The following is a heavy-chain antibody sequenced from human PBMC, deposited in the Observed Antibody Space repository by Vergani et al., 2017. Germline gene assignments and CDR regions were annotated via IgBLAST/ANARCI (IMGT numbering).Heavy chain of an antibody. J-gene: IGHJ4*02. CDR3: AREGYCTNGVCFTLFDV. CDR2: IRHDGIT. V-gene: IGHV4-34*01. CDR1: GGSFNDYR. Sequence: QAQLQQWGAGLLKPSETLSLTCAIYGGSFNDYRWTWIRQPPGKGLEWIGEIRHDGITHYSPSLKSRVTISIDTSTRQFSLNRRSVTAADTAVYYCAREGYCTNGVCFTLFDVWGQGALVTVSS. D-gene: IGHD2-8*01.